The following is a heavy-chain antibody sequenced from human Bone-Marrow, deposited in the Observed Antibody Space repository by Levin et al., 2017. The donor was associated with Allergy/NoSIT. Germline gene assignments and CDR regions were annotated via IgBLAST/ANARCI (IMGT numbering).Heavy chain of an antibody. CDR3: ARTLGYCNGDSCYFYFDY. Sequence: SETLSLTCGVSNYSISSGFYWGWIRQPPGKGLEWIGNIDHTGSTYYNPSLKSRVTISVDTSKNQFSLKVTSVTATDTAVYYCARTLGYCNGDSCYFYFDYWGRGILVTVSS. CDR2: IDHTGST. V-gene: IGHV4-38-2*01. CDR1: NYSISSGFY. D-gene: IGHD2-15*01. J-gene: IGHJ4*02.